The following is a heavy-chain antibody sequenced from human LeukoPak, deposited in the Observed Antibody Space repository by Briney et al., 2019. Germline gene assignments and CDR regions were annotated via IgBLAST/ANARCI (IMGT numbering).Heavy chain of an antibody. CDR3: AKGYSSSWSIEYFQH. J-gene: IGHJ1*01. CDR1: GFTFSRYA. V-gene: IGHV3-23*01. CDR2: ISGGGGST. Sequence: GGSLRLSCAASGFTFSRYAMSWVRQAPGKGLEWVSAISGGGGSTYNADSVKGRFSVSRDNPKNTMYLQMNSLRDEDTAVYYCAKGYSSSWSIEYFQHWGQGTLVTVSS. D-gene: IGHD6-13*01.